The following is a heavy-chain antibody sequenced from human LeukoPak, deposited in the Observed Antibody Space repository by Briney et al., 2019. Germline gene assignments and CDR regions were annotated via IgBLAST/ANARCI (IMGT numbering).Heavy chain of an antibody. CDR1: GSSISNYY. V-gene: IGHV4-4*07. Sequence: SETLSLTCTVSGSSISNYYWTWIRQPAGKGLEWIGRIYTSGGTNYNPSLKTRVTMSVDTSKNQVSLKLSSVTAADTAIYYCARAAEYSSGWYLFDYWGQGILVTVSS. J-gene: IGHJ4*02. CDR2: IYTSGGT. CDR3: ARAAEYSSGWYLFDY. D-gene: IGHD6-19*01.